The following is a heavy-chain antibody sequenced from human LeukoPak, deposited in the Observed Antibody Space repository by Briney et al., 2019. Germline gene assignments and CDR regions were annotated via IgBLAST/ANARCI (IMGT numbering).Heavy chain of an antibody. V-gene: IGHV3-30*02. Sequence: GGSLRLSCAASGFTFSSYGMHWVRQATGKGLEWVAFIRFDGSNKYYADSVKGRFTISRDNSKNTLYLQMNSLRAEDTAVYCCAKDQATTGGPFDYWGQGTPVTVSS. D-gene: IGHD5-12*01. CDR3: AKDQATTGGPFDY. CDR1: GFTFSSYG. J-gene: IGHJ4*02. CDR2: IRFDGSNK.